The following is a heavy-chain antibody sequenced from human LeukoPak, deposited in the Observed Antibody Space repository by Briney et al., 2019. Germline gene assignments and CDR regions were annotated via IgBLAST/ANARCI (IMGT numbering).Heavy chain of an antibody. J-gene: IGHJ4*02. Sequence: ASVRVSCKTSGYIFIDYYLHWVRLVPGHGLEWIGWISPKAGGTSFAQKFQGRVTMTGDTSVDTVYMEVTRLTSDDTALYYCAREHDLGYCSGAKCYGGDYFDNWGQGTLVTVPS. CDR2: ISPKAGGT. V-gene: IGHV1-2*02. D-gene: IGHD2-15*01. CDR3: AREHDLGYCSGAKCYGGDYFDN. CDR1: GYIFIDYY.